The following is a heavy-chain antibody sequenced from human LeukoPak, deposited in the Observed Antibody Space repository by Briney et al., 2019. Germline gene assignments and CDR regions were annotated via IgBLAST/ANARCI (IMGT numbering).Heavy chain of an antibody. CDR2: ISYDGSNK. Sequence: GRSLRLSCAASGFTFSSYAMHWVRQAPGKGLEWVAVISYDGSNKYYADSVKGRFTISRDNSKNTLYLQMNSLRAEDTAVYYCARVTVAGPYYYGMDVWGQGTTATVSS. CDR3: ARVTVAGPYYYGMDV. V-gene: IGHV3-30-3*01. J-gene: IGHJ6*02. D-gene: IGHD6-19*01. CDR1: GFTFSSYA.